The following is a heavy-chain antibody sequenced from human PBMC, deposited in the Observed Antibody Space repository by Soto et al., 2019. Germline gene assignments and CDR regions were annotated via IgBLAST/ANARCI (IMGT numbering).Heavy chain of an antibody. J-gene: IGHJ4*02. Sequence: SVKVSCKASVGTLSSSAISWVRQAPGQGLEWMGGIIPIFATADYAQRFQGRVTITADDSTSTAYMELSSLRSEDTAVYYCASSRRIRWLSFDYWGQGTLVTVSS. CDR1: VGTLSSSA. D-gene: IGHD4-17*01. CDR2: IIPIFATA. V-gene: IGHV1-69*13. CDR3: ASSRRIRWLSFDY.